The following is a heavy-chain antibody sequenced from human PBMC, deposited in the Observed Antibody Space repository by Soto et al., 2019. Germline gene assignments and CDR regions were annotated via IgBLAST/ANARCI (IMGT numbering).Heavy chain of an antibody. D-gene: IGHD2-2*02. CDR1: GGTFSSYA. V-gene: IGHV1-69*13. CDR2: IIPTFGAA. Sequence: SVKVSCKASGGTFSSYAISWVRQAPGQGLEWMGGIIPTFGAARYAQKFQGRVTITADESTTTVYMEVSSLRSDDTAVYYCARGVPAAISYYYYYDMDVWGQGTTVTVS. J-gene: IGHJ6*02. CDR3: ARGVPAAISYYYYYDMDV.